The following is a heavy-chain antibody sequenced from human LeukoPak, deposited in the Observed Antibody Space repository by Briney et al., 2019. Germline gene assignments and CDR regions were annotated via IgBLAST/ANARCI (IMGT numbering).Heavy chain of an antibody. Sequence: PGRSLRLSCAASGFTFSTYIMHWVRQAPGKGLEWVAVISYDGAIKYYADSVKGRFTISRDNSKNTLYLQMNTLRGEDTAVYYCARGDTGSRWPNFDYWGQGTLDTVSS. CDR1: GFTFSTYI. D-gene: IGHD6-13*01. CDR2: ISYDGAIK. J-gene: IGHJ4*02. V-gene: IGHV3-30*04. CDR3: ARGDTGSRWPNFDY.